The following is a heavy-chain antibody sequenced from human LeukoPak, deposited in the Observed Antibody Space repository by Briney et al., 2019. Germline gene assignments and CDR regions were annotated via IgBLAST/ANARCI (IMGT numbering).Heavy chain of an antibody. D-gene: IGHD3-22*01. CDR1: GFTFDDYA. CDR3: AKASRGVVTMIVDT. Sequence: PGGSLRLSCAASGFTFDDYAMHWVRQAPGKGLEWVSGISWNSGSIGYADSVKGRFTISRDNAKNSLYPQMNSLRAEDTALYYCAKASRGVVTMIVDTWGQGTLVTVSS. V-gene: IGHV3-9*01. J-gene: IGHJ4*02. CDR2: ISWNSGSI.